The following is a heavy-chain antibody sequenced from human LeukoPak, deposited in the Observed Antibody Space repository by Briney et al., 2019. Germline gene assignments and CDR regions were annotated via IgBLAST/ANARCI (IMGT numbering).Heavy chain of an antibody. CDR2: IYYSGST. J-gene: IGHJ6*03. D-gene: IGHD2-21*01. CDR3: ARVVVAHYYYYMDV. Sequence: SETLSLTCTVSGGSISSYYWSWLRQPPGKGLEWLGYIYYSGSTNYNPSLKSRVTISVDTSKNQFSLKLSSVTAADTAVYYCARVVVAHYYYYMDVWGKGTTVTVSS. V-gene: IGHV4-59*01. CDR1: GGSISSYY.